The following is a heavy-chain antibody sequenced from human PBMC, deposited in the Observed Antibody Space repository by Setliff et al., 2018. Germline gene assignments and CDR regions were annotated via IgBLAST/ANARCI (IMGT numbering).Heavy chain of an antibody. J-gene: IGHJ3*02. CDR3: ARLGYSDAFDI. CDR2: AYCGDSDT. D-gene: IGHD5-18*01. V-gene: IGHV5-51*01. CDR1: EYTFTNYW. Sequence: GESLTISCKASEYTFTNYWIGWVRQMPGKGLEWMGVAYCGDSDTRYSPSFQGQVTMSADKSIRSAYLQWSSLKASDTAMYYCARLGYSDAFDIWGQGTMVTVSS.